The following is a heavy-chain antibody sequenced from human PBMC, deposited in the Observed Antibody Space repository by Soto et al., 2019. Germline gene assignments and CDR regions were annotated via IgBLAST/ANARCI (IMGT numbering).Heavy chain of an antibody. D-gene: IGHD1-20*01. CDR3: ARANVYNWNQGHYYYGMDV. CDR1: GGSVSSGSHY. CDR2: IYNSGIT. J-gene: IGHJ6*02. V-gene: IGHV4-61*01. Sequence: SETLSLTCTVSGGSVSSGSHYWSWIRQSPGKGLEWIGYIYNSGITKYNATLKSRVTISVDTSKNQFSLRLISVTAADTAVYFCARANVYNWNQGHYYYGMDVWGQGTTVTVSS.